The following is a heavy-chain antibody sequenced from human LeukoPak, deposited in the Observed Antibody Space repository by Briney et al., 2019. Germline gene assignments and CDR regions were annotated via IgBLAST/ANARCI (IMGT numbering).Heavy chain of an antibody. CDR1: GGSISSYY. J-gene: IGHJ3*02. V-gene: IGHV4-4*07. D-gene: IGHD3-22*01. Sequence: SETLSLTCTVSGGSISSYYWSWIRQPAGKGLEWIGRISSRGSTNYNPSLKSRVTISVDTSKNQFSLKVSSVTAADTAVYYCASLTTADAFDIWGQGTMVTVSS. CDR2: ISSRGST. CDR3: ASLTTADAFDI.